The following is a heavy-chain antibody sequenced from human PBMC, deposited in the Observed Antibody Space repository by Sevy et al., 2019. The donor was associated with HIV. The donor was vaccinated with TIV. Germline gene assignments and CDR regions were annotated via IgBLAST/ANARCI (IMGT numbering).Heavy chain of an antibody. J-gene: IGHJ6*02. D-gene: IGHD3-3*01. CDR3: ARDALLRFLEWLPQGMDV. CDR1: GFIFSNYP. Sequence: GGSLRLSCAASGFIFSNYPMSWVRHSPGKGLEWVSDISAGGTTTYYADSVEGRFTISRDNSKNTVSLQMNSLGAEDTAVYYCARDALLRFLEWLPQGMDVWGQGTTVTVSS. V-gene: IGHV3-23*01. CDR2: ISAGGTTT.